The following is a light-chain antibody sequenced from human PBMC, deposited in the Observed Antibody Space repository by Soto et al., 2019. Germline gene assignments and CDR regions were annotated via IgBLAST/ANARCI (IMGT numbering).Light chain of an antibody. CDR3: LQGYNFPHT. V-gene: IGKV1-6*01. CDR2: AAS. CDR1: QDIRND. J-gene: IGKJ3*01. Sequence: AIQMTQSPSSLSASVGDRVTITCRASQDIRNDLGWYQQKPGKAPNLLIYAASTLQIGVPSRFSGSGSGTDLTLPLSSLQPEDFATYYCLQGYNFPHTFGPGTKVDIK.